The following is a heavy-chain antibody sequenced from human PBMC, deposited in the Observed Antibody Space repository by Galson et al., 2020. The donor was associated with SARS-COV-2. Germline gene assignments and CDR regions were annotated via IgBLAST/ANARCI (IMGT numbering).Heavy chain of an antibody. Sequence: GGSLRLSCAASGFTFSSYGMHWVRQAPGKGLEWVAVIWYDGSNKYYADSVKGRFTISRDNSKNTLYLQMNSLRAEDTAVYYCAKDSTDRYEFWSGYYLYYYYGMDVWGQGTTVTVSS. CDR1: GFTFSSYG. CDR2: IWYDGSNK. J-gene: IGHJ6*02. V-gene: IGHV3-33*06. CDR3: AKDSTDRYEFWSGYYLYYYYGMDV. D-gene: IGHD3-3*01.